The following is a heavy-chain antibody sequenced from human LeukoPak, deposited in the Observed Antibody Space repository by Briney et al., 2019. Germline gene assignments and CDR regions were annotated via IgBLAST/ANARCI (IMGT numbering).Heavy chain of an antibody. D-gene: IGHD6-19*01. V-gene: IGHV1-2*02. CDR3: ARVGSGWSFDY. CDR1: GYTFTRYY. J-gene: IGHJ4*02. CDR2: INPNSGGT. Sequence: ASVKVSCKASGYTFTRYYMHWVRQAPGQGLEWMGWINPNSGGTNYAQKCQGRVTMTRDTSISPAYMELSRLRSDDTAVYYCARVGSGWSFDYWGQGTLVTVSS.